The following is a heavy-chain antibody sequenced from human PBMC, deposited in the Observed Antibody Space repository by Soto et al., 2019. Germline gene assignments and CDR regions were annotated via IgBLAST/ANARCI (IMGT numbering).Heavy chain of an antibody. J-gene: IGHJ5*02. V-gene: IGHV3-23*01. Sequence: GGSLRLSCAASAFTFNNYDMSWVRQAPGQGLEWVSMVSTSGDTTYYADSVKGRFSISRDNSKNTLYLQMSSLRADDTALYYCAKGGWLDDWGQGTLVTVSS. CDR2: VSTSGDTT. CDR3: AKGGWLDD. CDR1: AFTFNNYD.